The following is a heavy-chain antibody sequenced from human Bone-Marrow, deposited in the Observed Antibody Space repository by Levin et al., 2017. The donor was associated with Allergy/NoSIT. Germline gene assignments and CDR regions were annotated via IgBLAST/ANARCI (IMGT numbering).Heavy chain of an antibody. J-gene: IGHJ4*02. CDR1: GFTFSSYD. D-gene: IGHD1-1*01. CDR2: ISLDGNTK. V-gene: IGHV3-30-3*01. CDR3: ARGGIHFDY. Sequence: GGSLRLSCAASGFTFSSYDMHWVRQAPGKGLEWVAVISLDGNTKNYVDSVKGRFSISRDNSKNTLYLHMSSLTIEDTAVYYCARGGIHFDYWGRGTRVTVSS.